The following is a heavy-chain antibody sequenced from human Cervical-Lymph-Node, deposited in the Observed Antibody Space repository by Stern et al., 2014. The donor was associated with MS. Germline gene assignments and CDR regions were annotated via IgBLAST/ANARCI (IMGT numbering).Heavy chain of an antibody. CDR1: GYTFTSFD. CDR3: ARVNDPVNGVGQCGGDCYGY. V-gene: IGHV1-8*01. D-gene: IGHD2-21*01. CDR2: MNPNSGNT. J-gene: IGHJ4*02. Sequence: VQLVESGAEVKKPGASVKVSCKASGYTFTSFDITWVRPATGQGTEWMGWMNPNSGNTGYAQKFQGRVTMTRNTAESTAYMELSSLRSEDTAVYYCARVNDPVNGVGQCGGDCYGYWGQGTLVTVSS.